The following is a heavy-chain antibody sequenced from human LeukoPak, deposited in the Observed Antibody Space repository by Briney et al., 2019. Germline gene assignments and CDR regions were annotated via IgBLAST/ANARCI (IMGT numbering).Heavy chain of an antibody. CDR3: ARSGYSSGWYYFDY. Sequence: PSETLSLTCTVSGGSISSSSYYWGWIRQPPGKGLEWIGGIYYSGSTYYNPSLKSRVTISVDTSKNQFSLKLSSVTAADTAVYYCARSGYSSGWYYFDYWGQGTLVTVSS. J-gene: IGHJ4*02. V-gene: IGHV4-39*01. D-gene: IGHD6-19*01. CDR2: IYYSGST. CDR1: GGSISSSSYY.